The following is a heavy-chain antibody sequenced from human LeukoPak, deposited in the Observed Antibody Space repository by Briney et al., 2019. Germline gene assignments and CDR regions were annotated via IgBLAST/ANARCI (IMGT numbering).Heavy chain of an antibody. CDR2: IYTSGST. CDR3: ARVGYDYVWGPDFNWFDP. D-gene: IGHD3-16*01. Sequence: SETLSLTCTVSGGSISSGSYYWSWIRQPAGKGLEWIGRIYTSGSTNYNPSLKSRVTMSVDTSKNQFSLKLSSVTAADTAVYYCARVGYDYVWGPDFNWFDPWGQGTLVTVSS. CDR1: GGSISSGSYY. J-gene: IGHJ5*02. V-gene: IGHV4-61*02.